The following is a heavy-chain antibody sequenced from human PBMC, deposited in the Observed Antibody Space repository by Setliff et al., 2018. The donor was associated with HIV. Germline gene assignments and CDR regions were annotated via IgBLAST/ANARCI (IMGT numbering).Heavy chain of an antibody. CDR2: IYSGGST. D-gene: IGHD3-22*01. J-gene: IGHJ4*02. CDR1: GFTFSTSE. CDR3: AKELAASGLGYFDS. V-gene: IGHV3-23*03. Sequence: GGSLRLSCAASGFTFSTSEMNWVRQAPGKGLEWVSVIYSGGSTDHADSVKGRFTISRDNSKNTVYLQMNSLRAEDTAEYYCAKELAASGLGYFDSWGRGILVTVPQ.